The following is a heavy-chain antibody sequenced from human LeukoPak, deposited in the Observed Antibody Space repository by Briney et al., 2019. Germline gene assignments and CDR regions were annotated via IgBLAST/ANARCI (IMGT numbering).Heavy chain of an antibody. CDR3: ARDLVKIQVNYFDL. CDR1: GYSFTSFG. J-gene: IGHJ4*02. CDR2: FSGYNGDA. Sequence: ASVKVSCKASGYSFTSFGISWVRQAPGQGLEWIGWFSGYNGDANYARSLQGRITMTRDTSTSTAYMELRSLRSDDTAVYYCARDLVKIQVNYFDLWGQGTLVTVSS. V-gene: IGHV1-18*04. D-gene: IGHD1-1*01.